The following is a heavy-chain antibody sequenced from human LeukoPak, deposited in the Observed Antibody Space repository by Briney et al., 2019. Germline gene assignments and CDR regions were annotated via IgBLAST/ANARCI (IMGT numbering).Heavy chain of an antibody. CDR3: ARIGSNYGMDV. CDR2: ISAYNGNT. Sequence: ASVKVSCKASGYTFTSYGISWVRQAPGQGLEWMGWISAYNGNTNYAQKLQGRVTMTTDTSTSTAYMELRSLRSEDTAVYYCARIGSNYGMDVWGQGTTVTVSS. CDR1: GYTFTSYG. D-gene: IGHD6-13*01. J-gene: IGHJ6*02. V-gene: IGHV1-18*01.